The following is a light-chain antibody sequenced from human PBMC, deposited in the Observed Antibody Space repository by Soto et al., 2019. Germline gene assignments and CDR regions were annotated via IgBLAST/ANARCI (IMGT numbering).Light chain of an antibody. CDR2: DAS. J-gene: IGKJ4*01. CDR3: LQDYNYPLT. CDR1: QSVSSY. V-gene: IGKV3-11*01. Sequence: EIVLTQSPATLSLSAGERATLSCGASQSVSSYLAWYQQKHGQAPRLLIYDASNRATGIPARLSGSGYGTDFNLTISSLQTEDFATYYCLQDYNYPLTFGGGTKVDIK.